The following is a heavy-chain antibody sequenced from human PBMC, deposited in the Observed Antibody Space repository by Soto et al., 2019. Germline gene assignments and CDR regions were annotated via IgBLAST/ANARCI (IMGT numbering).Heavy chain of an antibody. CDR2: IIPILNIS. V-gene: IGHV1-69*02. CDR3: APSFDIDYIPGVQYYSCMDV. CDR1: GGTFSSYT. D-gene: IGHD4-4*01. Sequence: QVQLVQSGAEVKKPGSSVKVSCKASGGTFSSYTINWVRQAPGQGLEWMGRIIPILNISNFAQRFQGRVTITADKFMPAAYLALSSLRSADTAVYYCAPSFDIDYIPGVQYYSCMDVWGKGTTVTVSS. J-gene: IGHJ6*03.